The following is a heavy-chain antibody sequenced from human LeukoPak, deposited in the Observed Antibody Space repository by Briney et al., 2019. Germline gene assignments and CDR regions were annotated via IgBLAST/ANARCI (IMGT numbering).Heavy chain of an antibody. J-gene: IGHJ4*02. CDR3: ASYGPRGFDY. Sequence: GGSLRLSCAASGFTYSSYSMNWVRQAPGKGLEWVSSISSSSSYIYYADSVKGRFTISRDNAKNSLYLQMNSLRAEDTAVYYCASYGPRGFDYWGQGTLVTVSS. V-gene: IGHV3-21*01. CDR1: GFTYSSYS. D-gene: IGHD3-10*01. CDR2: ISSSSSYI.